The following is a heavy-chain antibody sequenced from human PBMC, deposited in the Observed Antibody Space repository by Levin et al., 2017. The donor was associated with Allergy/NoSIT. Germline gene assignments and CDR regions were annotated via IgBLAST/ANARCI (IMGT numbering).Heavy chain of an antibody. CDR3: ASTGIAAAGTGWFDP. Sequence: SQTLSLTCAVYGGSFSGYYWSWIRQPPGKGLEWIGEINHSGSTNYNPSLKSRVTISVDTSKNQFSLKLSSVTAADTAVYYCASTGIAAAGTGWFDPWGQGTLVTVSS. V-gene: IGHV4-34*01. CDR1: GGSFSGYY. D-gene: IGHD6-13*01. CDR2: INHSGST. J-gene: IGHJ5*02.